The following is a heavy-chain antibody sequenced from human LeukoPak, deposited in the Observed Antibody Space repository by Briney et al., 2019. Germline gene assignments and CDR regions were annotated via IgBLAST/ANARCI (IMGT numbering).Heavy chain of an antibody. CDR2: ISAYNGNT. V-gene: IGHV1-18*01. CDR1: GYTFINYG. CDR3: SREGGVEALDFDY. D-gene: IGHD3-16*01. J-gene: IGHJ4*02. Sequence: ASVKVSCKASGYTFINYGISWVRQAPGQGLEWMGYISAYNGNTDYAQKLQGRVTMTTARSMSTAYMELRSERTDVSAVYYCSREGGVEALDFDYWGQGTLVTVSS.